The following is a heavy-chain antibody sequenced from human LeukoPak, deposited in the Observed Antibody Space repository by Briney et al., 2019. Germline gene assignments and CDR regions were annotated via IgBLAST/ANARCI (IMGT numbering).Heavy chain of an antibody. Sequence: SETLSLTCTVSGGSISSSSYYWGWLRQPPGKGLEWIGSIYYSGSTYYNPSLKSRVTISVDTSKNQFSLNLRSMQASDTAVYYCARAFCVGECFVLHIFFDSWGQGTLVTVSS. D-gene: IGHD2-21*01. V-gene: IGHV4-39*07. CDR1: GGSISSSSYY. CDR3: ARAFCVGECFVLHIFFDS. CDR2: IYYSGST. J-gene: IGHJ4*02.